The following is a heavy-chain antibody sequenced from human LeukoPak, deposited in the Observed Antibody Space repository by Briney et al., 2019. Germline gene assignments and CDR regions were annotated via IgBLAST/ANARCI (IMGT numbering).Heavy chain of an antibody. J-gene: IGHJ4*02. CDR3: ARQVETTMALPDY. CDR1: GYTFTSYG. V-gene: IGHV1-18*01. CDR2: ISTYNYNT. Sequence: GASVKVSCKTSGYTFTSYGVSWVRQAPGQRLEWMGWISTYNYNTNYAQKFRGRVTLTKDTSTSTVYMELRSLRSDDTAIYYCARQVETTMALPDYWGQGTLVTVSS. D-gene: IGHD5-18*01.